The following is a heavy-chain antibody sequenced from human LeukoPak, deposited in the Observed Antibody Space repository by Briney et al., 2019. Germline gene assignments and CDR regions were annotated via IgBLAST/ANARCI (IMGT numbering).Heavy chain of an antibody. J-gene: IGHJ4*02. CDR1: GGSISGYY. D-gene: IGHD4-23*01. Sequence: PSETLSLTCTVSGGSISGYYWSWIRQPPGKGLEWIAYIYYSGTTNYNPSLKSRVTISLDTSKNQFSLKLSSVTAADTAVYYCARHGGYSGNPMPFDSSGQGTLVTVSS. CDR2: IYYSGTT. V-gene: IGHV4-59*08. CDR3: ARHGGYSGNPMPFDS.